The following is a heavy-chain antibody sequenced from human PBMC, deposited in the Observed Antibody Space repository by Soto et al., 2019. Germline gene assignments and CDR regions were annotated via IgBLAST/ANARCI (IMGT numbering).Heavy chain of an antibody. V-gene: IGHV3-23*01. CDR1: GFTFSSYA. Sequence: GGSLRLSCAASGFTFSSYAMIWVRQAPGKGLEWVSAISGSGGSTYYADSVKGRFTISRDNSKNTLYLQMNSLRAEDTAVYYCAKKYDYTDGGHFDYWGQGTLVTVSS. CDR2: ISGSGGST. J-gene: IGHJ4*02. CDR3: AKKYDYTDGGHFDY. D-gene: IGHD4-4*01.